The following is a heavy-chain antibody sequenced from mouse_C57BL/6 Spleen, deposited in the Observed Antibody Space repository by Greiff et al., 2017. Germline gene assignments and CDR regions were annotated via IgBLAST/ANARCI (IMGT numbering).Heavy chain of an antibody. CDR2: IDPSDSET. CDR3: AREDYSNYAYDFDY. CDR1: GYTFTSYW. J-gene: IGHJ2*01. V-gene: IGHV1-52*01. D-gene: IGHD2-5*01. Sequence: VRLQQPGAELVRPGSSVKLSCKASGYTFTSYWMHWVKQRPIQGLEWIGNIDPSDSETHYNQKFKDKATLTVDKSSSTAYMQLSSLTSEDSAVYYYAREDYSNYAYDFDYWGQGTTLTVSS.